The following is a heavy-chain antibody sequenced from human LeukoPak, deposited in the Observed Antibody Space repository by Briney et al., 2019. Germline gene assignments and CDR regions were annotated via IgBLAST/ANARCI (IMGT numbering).Heavy chain of an antibody. J-gene: IGHJ4*02. CDR2: INHSGST. CDR1: GGSFSGYY. D-gene: IGHD3-3*01. CDR3: ARVKTHYDFWSGYYHPGYFDY. Sequence: SETLSLTCAVYGGSFSGYYWSWIRQPPGKGLEWIGEINHSGSTNYNPSLKSRVTISVDTSKNQFSLKLSSVTAADTAVYYCARVKTHYDFWSGYYHPGYFDYWGQGTLVTVSS. V-gene: IGHV4-34*01.